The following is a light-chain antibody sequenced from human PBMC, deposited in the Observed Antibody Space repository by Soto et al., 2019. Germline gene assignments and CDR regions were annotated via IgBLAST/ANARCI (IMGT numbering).Light chain of an antibody. CDR1: SSDVGSYNL. CDR3: CSYAGSSTYV. J-gene: IGLJ1*01. Sequence: QPALTQPASVSGSPGQSITISCTGTSSDVGSYNLVSWYQQHPGKAPKLMIYEGSKRPSGVSNRFSGSKSGNTASLTISGLQADDEADYYCCSYAGSSTYVFGTGTKVIVL. CDR2: EGS. V-gene: IGLV2-23*01.